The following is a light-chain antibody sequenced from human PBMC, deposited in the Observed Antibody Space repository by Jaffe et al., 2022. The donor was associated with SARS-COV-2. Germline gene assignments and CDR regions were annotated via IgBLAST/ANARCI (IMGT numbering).Light chain of an antibody. CDR1: SSDVGGYNY. CDR3: SSYTSSSTVV. V-gene: IGLV2-14*01. Sequence: QSALTQPASVSGSPGQSITISCTGTSSDVGGYNYVSWYQQSPGKAPKLMIYDATNRPSGVSHRFSGSKSGNTASLTISGLQAEDEADYYCSSYTSSSTVVFGGGTQLTVL. CDR2: DAT. J-gene: IGLJ2*01.